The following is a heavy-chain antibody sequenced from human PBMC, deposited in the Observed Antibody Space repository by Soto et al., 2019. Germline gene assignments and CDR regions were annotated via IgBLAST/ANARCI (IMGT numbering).Heavy chain of an antibody. V-gene: IGHV3-64*01. CDR3: ARGGRGYAFDY. CDR2: ISSNGGST. CDR1: GFTFSRYA. D-gene: IGHD5-12*01. J-gene: IGHJ4*02. Sequence: EVQLVESGGGLVQPGGSLRLSCAASGFTFSRYAMHWVRQAPGKGLEYVSPISSNGGSTYYANSVKGRFTISRDNSKNTLYLQMGSLSPEDTAVYYCARGGRGYAFDYWGQGTLVTVSS.